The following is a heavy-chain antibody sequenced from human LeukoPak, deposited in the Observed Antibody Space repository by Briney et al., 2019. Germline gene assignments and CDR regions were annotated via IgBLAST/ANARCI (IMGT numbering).Heavy chain of an antibody. CDR2: ISASGGST. CDR3: AKGLGGIYYDY. Sequence: GGSLRLSCAASEFTFSSYAMNWVRQAPGKGLEWVSAISASGGSTYYADSVKGRFSISRDNSKNTLYLQMNSLRAEDTAVYYCAKGLGGIYYDYWGQGTLVTVSS. V-gene: IGHV3-23*01. CDR1: EFTFSSYA. D-gene: IGHD1-26*01. J-gene: IGHJ4*02.